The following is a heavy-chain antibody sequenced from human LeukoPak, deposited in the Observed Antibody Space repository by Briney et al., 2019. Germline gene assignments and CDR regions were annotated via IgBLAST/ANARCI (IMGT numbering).Heavy chain of an antibody. CDR1: GGSFSGYY. D-gene: IGHD1-26*01. J-gene: IGHJ4*02. CDR2: ISHNGKS. CDR3: VLGRWEPTGSY. Sequence: PSETLSLTCVVYGGSFSGYYRSWIRQSPGKGLEWIGEISHNGKSNYNPSLKSRVTISVDTSRNQFSLRLTSVTAADTGVYYCVLGRWEPTGSYWGQGTLVTISS. V-gene: IGHV4-34*01.